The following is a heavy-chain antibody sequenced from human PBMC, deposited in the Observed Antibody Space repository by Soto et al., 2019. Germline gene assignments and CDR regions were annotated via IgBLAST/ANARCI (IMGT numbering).Heavy chain of an antibody. D-gene: IGHD1-20*01. CDR3: ARVKSRNWNPEDY. CDR2: ISSSSSTI. J-gene: IGHJ4*02. V-gene: IGHV3-48*02. CDR1: GFTFSSYS. Sequence: EVQLVESGGGLVQPGGSLRLSCAASGFTFSSYSMNWVRQAPGKGLEWVSYISSSSSTIYYADSVKGRFTVSRDNAKNSLYLQMNSLRDEDTAVYYCARVKSRNWNPEDYWGQGTLVTVSS.